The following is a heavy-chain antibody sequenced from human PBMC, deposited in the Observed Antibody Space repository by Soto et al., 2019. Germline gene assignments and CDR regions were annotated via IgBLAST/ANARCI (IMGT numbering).Heavy chain of an antibody. CDR2: INAGNGNT. D-gene: IGHD4-17*01. CDR1: GYTFTSYA. J-gene: IGHJ1*01. CDR3: ARVGTTVTTSRRGTAEYFQH. Sequence: ASVKVSCKASGYTFTSYAMHWVRQAPGQRLEWMGWINAGNGNTEYSQKFQGRVTITRDTSASTAYMELSSLRSEDTAVYYCARVGTTVTTSRRGTAEYFQHWGQGTLVPVSS. V-gene: IGHV1-3*01.